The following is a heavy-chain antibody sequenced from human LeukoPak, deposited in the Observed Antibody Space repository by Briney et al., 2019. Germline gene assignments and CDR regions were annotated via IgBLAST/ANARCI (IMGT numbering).Heavy chain of an antibody. V-gene: IGHV1-46*01. J-gene: IGHJ4*02. CDR2: IIASGGST. CDR1: GYTFISYY. D-gene: IGHD5-18*01. CDR3: ARGTETSMVTHFDY. Sequence: ASVKVSCKASGYTFISYYMHWVRQAPGQGLEWMGIIIASGGSTSYTQNFQGRLTLTRQTSTSTVYMELSSLRSEDTALYYCARGTETSMVTHFDYWGQGTLVTVSS.